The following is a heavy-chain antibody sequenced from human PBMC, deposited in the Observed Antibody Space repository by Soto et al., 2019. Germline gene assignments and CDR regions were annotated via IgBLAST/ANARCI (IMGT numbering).Heavy chain of an antibody. CDR2: IFPGGVNI. Sequence: ASVKVSCKAIGYGFTRHYIHWVRQAPGQGLEWMGTIFPGGVNIAYAQKFEGRVTMTKDTSTSTVYMEVNSLTPEDTAVYYCARDQSCNDLFWWFAPGGREPRVTVPS. J-gene: IGHJ5*02. CDR1: GYGFTRHY. V-gene: IGHV1-46*03. D-gene: IGHD1-1*01. CDR3: ARDQSCNDLFWWFAP.